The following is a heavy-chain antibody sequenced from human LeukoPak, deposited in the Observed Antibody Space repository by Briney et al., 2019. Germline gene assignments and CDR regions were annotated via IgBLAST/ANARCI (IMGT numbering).Heavy chain of an antibody. Sequence: SETLSLTCTVSGGSISSSSYYWSWIRQPAGKGLEWIGRIYTSGSTNYNPSLKSRFTISVDTSKNQFSLKLSSVTAADTAVYYCARALWFGELLSPLYYWGQGTLVTVSS. CDR1: GGSISSSSYY. V-gene: IGHV4-61*02. D-gene: IGHD3-10*01. CDR3: ARALWFGELLSPLYY. CDR2: IYTSGST. J-gene: IGHJ4*02.